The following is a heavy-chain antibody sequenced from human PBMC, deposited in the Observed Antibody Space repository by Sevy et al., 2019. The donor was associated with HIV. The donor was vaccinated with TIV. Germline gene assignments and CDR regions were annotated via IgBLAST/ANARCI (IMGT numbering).Heavy chain of an antibody. CDR1: GGSISSYY. CDR3: ARDSPVPIQYCSGGSCRYYYYGMDV. J-gene: IGHJ6*02. V-gene: IGHV4-59*01. CDR2: ICYSGST. Sequence: SETLSLTCTVSGGSISSYYWSWIRQPPGKGLEWIGYICYSGSTNYNPSLKSRVTISVDTSKNQFSLKLSSVTAADTAVYYGARDSPVPIQYCSGGSCRYYYYGMDVWGQGTTVTVSS. D-gene: IGHD2-15*01.